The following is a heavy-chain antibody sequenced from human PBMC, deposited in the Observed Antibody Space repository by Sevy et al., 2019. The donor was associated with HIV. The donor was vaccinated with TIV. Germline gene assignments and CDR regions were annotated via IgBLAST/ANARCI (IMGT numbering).Heavy chain of an antibody. V-gene: IGHV3-23*01. D-gene: IGHD2-2*01. J-gene: IGHJ3*02. CDR1: GFTFSSYA. CDR2: ISDSGGST. CDR3: AKDTCSSTSCYYQDAFDI. Sequence: GGSLRLSCAASGFTFSSYAMSWVRQAPGKGLEWVSGISDSGGSTYYADSVKGRFTISRDNSKNTLYLQRNSLRAEDTAVYYCAKDTCSSTSCYYQDAFDIWGQGTMVTVSS.